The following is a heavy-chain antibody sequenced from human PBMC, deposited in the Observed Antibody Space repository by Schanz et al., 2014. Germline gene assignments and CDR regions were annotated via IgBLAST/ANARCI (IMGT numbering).Heavy chain of an antibody. CDR1: KFTFSGYG. CDR2: IRDNGSVK. V-gene: IGHV3-30*02. D-gene: IGHD6-19*01. J-gene: IGHJ4*02. Sequence: VQLVESGGGVVQPGGSLTLSCAASKFTFSGYGMHWVRQAPGKGLDWVAFIRDNGSVKNYLDSVRGRFTISRDNSRNTVYLQMNNVGVDDTATYYCVKTDAGWRFDYWGQGTLVIVSS. CDR3: VKTDAGWRFDY.